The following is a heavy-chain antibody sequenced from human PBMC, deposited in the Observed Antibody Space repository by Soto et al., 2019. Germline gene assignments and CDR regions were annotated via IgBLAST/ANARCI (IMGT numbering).Heavy chain of an antibody. Sequence: QVQPVQSGAEEKKPGASVKVSCKASGYTFTTYAIHWVRQAPGQRLEWMGWINAGNGNTRYSQKFQGRVTITRDTSASTAYMELSSLRSEDTAVYYCARGRYCSGGTCYGMDVWGQGTTVTVSS. CDR1: GYTFTTYA. CDR3: ARGRYCSGGTCYGMDV. D-gene: IGHD2-15*01. CDR2: INAGNGNT. V-gene: IGHV1-3*05. J-gene: IGHJ6*02.